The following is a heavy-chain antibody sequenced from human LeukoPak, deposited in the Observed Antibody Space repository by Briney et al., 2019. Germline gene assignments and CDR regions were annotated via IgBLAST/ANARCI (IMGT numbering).Heavy chain of an antibody. V-gene: IGHV3-23*01. CDR3: AKAVKLRYFDWDAFDI. Sequence: PGGSLRLSCAASGFTFSSYAMSWVRQAPGKGLEWVSAISGSGGSTYYADSVKGRFTISRDNSKNTLYLQMNSLRAEDTAVYYCAKAVKLRYFDWDAFDIWGQGTMVTVSS. D-gene: IGHD3-9*01. J-gene: IGHJ3*02. CDR2: ISGSGGST. CDR1: GFTFSSYA.